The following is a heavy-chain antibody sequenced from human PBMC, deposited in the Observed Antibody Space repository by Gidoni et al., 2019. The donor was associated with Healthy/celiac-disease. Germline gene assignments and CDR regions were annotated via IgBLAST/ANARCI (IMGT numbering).Heavy chain of an antibody. CDR2: SYYSGST. Sequence: QLQLQESGPGLVKPSETLSLTCTVSGGSISSSSYYWGWIRQPPGKGLEWIGSSYYSGSTAYNPSLKSRVTISVDTSKNQFSLKLSSVTAADTAVYYCARSMTIFGNWFDPWGQGTLVTVSS. V-gene: IGHV4-39*01. D-gene: IGHD3-3*01. CDR1: GGSISSSSYY. J-gene: IGHJ5*02. CDR3: ARSMTIFGNWFDP.